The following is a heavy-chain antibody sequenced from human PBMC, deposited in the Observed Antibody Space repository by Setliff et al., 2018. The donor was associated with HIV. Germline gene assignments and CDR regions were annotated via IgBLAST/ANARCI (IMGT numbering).Heavy chain of an antibody. CDR3: ATVAYYYDGSGRKGQYYFDD. J-gene: IGHJ4*02. D-gene: IGHD3-22*01. CDR1: GYTLTELS. Sequence: ASVKVSCKVSGYTLTELSIHWVRQAPGKGLEWMGGFDPEKGEMIYAQNFQDRVTMTEDTSTDTAHMELSSLTSEDTAVFYCATVAYYYDGSGRKGQYYFDDWGQGTLVTVSS. V-gene: IGHV1-24*01. CDR2: FDPEKGEM.